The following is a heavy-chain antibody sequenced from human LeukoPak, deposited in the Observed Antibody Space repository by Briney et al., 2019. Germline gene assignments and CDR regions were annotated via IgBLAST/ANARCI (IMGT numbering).Heavy chain of an antibody. J-gene: IGHJ4*02. CDR2: IHFSGST. Sequence: SETLSLTCTVSGGSISNYYWSWIRQPPGKGLEWIGYIHFSGSTNYNPSLKSRVTVSDDKSKNQFSLKLSSVTAADTAVYYCARIFRGAYFDYWGQGTLVTVSS. V-gene: IGHV4-59*01. CDR3: ARIFRGAYFDY. D-gene: IGHD3-10*01. CDR1: GGSISNYY.